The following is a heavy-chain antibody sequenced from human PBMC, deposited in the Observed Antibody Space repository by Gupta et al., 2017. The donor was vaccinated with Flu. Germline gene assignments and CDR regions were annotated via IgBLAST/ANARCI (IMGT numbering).Heavy chain of an antibody. V-gene: IGHV1-69*01. D-gene: IGHD2-15*01. CDR3: AREGYCSGGSCYEYRLYYYYGMDV. J-gene: IGHJ6*02. Sequence: GGIIPIFGTANYAQKFQGRVTITADESTSTAYMELSSLRSEDTAVYYCAREGYCSGGSCYEYRLYYYYGMDVWGQGTTVTVSS. CDR2: IIPIFGTA.